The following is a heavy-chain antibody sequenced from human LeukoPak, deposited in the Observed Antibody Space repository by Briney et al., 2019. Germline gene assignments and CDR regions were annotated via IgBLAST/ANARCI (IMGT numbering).Heavy chain of an antibody. CDR3: ARGLEWWYYYGMDV. V-gene: IGHV1-8*01. J-gene: IGHJ6*02. CDR2: MNPNSGNT. Sequence: ASVKVSCKASGYTFTGYDINWVRQATGQGLEWMGWMNPNSGNTGYAQKFQGRVTMTRNTSISTAYMELSSLRSEDTAVYYCARGLEWWYYYGMDVWGQGTTVTVSS. CDR1: GYTFTGYD. D-gene: IGHD2-15*01.